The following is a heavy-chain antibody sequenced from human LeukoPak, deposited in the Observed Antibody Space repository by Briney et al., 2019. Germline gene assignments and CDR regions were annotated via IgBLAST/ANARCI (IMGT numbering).Heavy chain of an antibody. D-gene: IGHD1-14*01. CDR3: ASEGRYWFDP. J-gene: IGHJ5*02. Sequence: PSETLSLTCTVPGGSISSSSYYWRWIRQPPGKGLEWIGSIYYSGSTYYNPSLKSRVTISVDTSKNQFSLKLSSVTAADTAVYYCASEGRYWFDPWGQGTLVTVSS. CDR2: IYYSGST. CDR1: GGSISSSSYY. V-gene: IGHV4-39*01.